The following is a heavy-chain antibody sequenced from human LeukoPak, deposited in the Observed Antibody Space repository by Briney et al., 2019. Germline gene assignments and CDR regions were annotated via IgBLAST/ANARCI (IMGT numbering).Heavy chain of an antibody. CDR3: ARDRSTVVTDDAFDI. CDR1: GFTFSSYA. Sequence: GGSLRPSCAASGFTFSSYAMHWVRQAPGKGLEWVAVISYDGSNKYYADSVKGRFTISRDNSKNTLYLQMNSLRAEDTAVYYCARDRSTVVTDDAFDIWDQGTMVTVSS. V-gene: IGHV3-30*04. J-gene: IGHJ3*02. D-gene: IGHD4-23*01. CDR2: ISYDGSNK.